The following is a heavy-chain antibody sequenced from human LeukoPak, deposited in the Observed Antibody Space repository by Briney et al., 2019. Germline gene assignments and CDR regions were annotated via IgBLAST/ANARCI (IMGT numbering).Heavy chain of an antibody. CDR1: GGSISSSSYY. V-gene: IGHV4-39*01. CDR2: IYYSGST. Sequence: SETLSLTCTVSGGSISSSSYYWGWIRQPPGKGLEWIGSIYYSGSTCYNPSLKSRVTISVDTSKNQFSLRLTSVTAADTAVYYCARLGAPNWFDPWGQGTLVTVSS. J-gene: IGHJ5*02. CDR3: ARLGAPNWFDP.